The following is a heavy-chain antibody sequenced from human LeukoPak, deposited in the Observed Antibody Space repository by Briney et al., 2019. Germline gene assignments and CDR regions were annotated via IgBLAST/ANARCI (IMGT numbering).Heavy chain of an antibody. CDR1: GGSISRYY. CDR2: VYYSGST. CDR3: ARASYYYVVDV. Sequence: SETLSLTCTVSGGSISRYYWNWIRQPPGKGLEWIGYVYYSGSTKYNPSLKSRVTISVDTSKNQFSLKLSSVTAADTAIYYCARASYYYVVDVWGQGTTVTVSS. J-gene: IGHJ6*02. V-gene: IGHV4-59*01.